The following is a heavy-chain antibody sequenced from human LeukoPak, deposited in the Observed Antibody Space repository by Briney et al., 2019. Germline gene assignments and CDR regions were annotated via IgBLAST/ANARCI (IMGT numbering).Heavy chain of an antibody. CDR1: GGSISSDTCY. J-gene: IGHJ3*02. V-gene: IGHV4-61*02. CDR2: MYNSGST. D-gene: IGHD2-21*01. Sequence: SVTLSLTCTVSGGSISSDTCYWSWIRQPAGKGLEWIGRMYNSGSTNYNPSLKSRVSISVDTSNNQFSLRLSSVTASDTAVYYCVRERTMVGGADIWGQGTKVTVSS. CDR3: VRERTMVGGADI.